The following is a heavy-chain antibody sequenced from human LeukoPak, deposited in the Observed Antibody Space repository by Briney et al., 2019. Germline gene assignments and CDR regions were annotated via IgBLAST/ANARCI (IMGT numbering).Heavy chain of an antibody. V-gene: IGHV1-46*01. CDR3: AREYYYGPGSYFRHYYGMDV. CDR2: INPSGGST. CDR1: GYTFTSYY. Sequence: GASVKVSCKASGYTFTSYYMHWVRQAPGQGLEWMGIINPSGGSTSYAQKFQGRVTMTRDTSTSTVYMELSSLRSEDTAVYYCAREYYYGPGSYFRHYYGMDVWGQGTTVTVSS. J-gene: IGHJ6*02. D-gene: IGHD3-10*01.